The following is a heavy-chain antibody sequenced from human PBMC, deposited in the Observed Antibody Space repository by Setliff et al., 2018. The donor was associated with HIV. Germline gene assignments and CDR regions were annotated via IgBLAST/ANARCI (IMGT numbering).Heavy chain of an antibody. D-gene: IGHD2-8*01. CDR2: IRSKAHGGTT. V-gene: IGHV3-49*04. J-gene: IGHJ4*02. CDR1: GFTFGDYG. CDR3: SRVPPHILLMVYASDY. Sequence: QPGGSLRLSCTASGFTFGDYGVSWVRQAPGKGLEWVGFIRSKAHGGTTDYAASVKGRVTISRDDSKRIAYLQIDSLKTEDTAVYYCSRVPPHILLMVYASDYWGQGALVTVSS.